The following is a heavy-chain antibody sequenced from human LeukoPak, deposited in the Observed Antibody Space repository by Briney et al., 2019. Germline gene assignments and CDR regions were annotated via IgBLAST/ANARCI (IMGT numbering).Heavy chain of an antibody. Sequence: ASVKVSCKASGYTFSSYGISWVRQAPGQGLEWMGGIIPIFGTANYAQKFQGRVTITADESTSTAYMELSSLRSEDTAVYYCASDQYNWNYQWGQGTLVTVSS. J-gene: IGHJ4*02. CDR1: GYTFSSYG. V-gene: IGHV1-69*13. CDR2: IIPIFGTA. D-gene: IGHD1-7*01. CDR3: ASDQYNWNYQ.